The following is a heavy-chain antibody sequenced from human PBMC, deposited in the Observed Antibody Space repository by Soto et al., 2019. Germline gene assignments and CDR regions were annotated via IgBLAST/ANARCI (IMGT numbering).Heavy chain of an antibody. CDR3: AREAINSSGYSRYLQH. Sequence: ASVKVSCKASGYTFTHYHVYWVRQAPGRGLEWLGMINPSGGSTTYAQNLQGRVTMTRDTSTNTVYMELSSLRSEGTAVYYCAREAINSSGYSRYLQHWGQGTLVTVSS. D-gene: IGHD3-22*01. J-gene: IGHJ1*01. CDR2: INPSGGST. V-gene: IGHV1-46*01. CDR1: GYTFTHYH.